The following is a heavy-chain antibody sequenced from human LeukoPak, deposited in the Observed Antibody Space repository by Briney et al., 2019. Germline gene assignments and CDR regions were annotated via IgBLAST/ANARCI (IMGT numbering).Heavy chain of an antibody. CDR3: ARGYYDSSGYWLSYFDY. Sequence: SETLSLTCTVSGGSINNYYWSWIRKPPGKGLEWIGYIYFSGSTNYNPSLKSRVTISIDTSKNQFSLKLSSVTAADTAVYYCARGYYDSSGYWLSYFDYWGQGTLVTVSS. J-gene: IGHJ4*02. D-gene: IGHD3-22*01. V-gene: IGHV4-59*01. CDR1: GGSINNYY. CDR2: IYFSGST.